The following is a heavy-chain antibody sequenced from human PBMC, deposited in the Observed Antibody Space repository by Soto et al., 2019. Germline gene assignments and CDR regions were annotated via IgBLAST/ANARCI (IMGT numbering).Heavy chain of an antibody. CDR2: INPNSGGT. J-gene: IGHJ3*02. D-gene: IGHD6-6*01. CDR1: GYTFTGYY. V-gene: IGHV1-2*04. CDR3: ARVSARRGSVDAFDI. Sequence: QVQLVQSGAEVKKPGASVKVSCKASGYTFTGYYMHWVRQAPGQGLEWMGWINPNSGGTNYAQKFQGWVTMTRDTSISTAYMELSRLRSDDTAVYYCARVSARRGSVDAFDIWGQGTMVTVSS.